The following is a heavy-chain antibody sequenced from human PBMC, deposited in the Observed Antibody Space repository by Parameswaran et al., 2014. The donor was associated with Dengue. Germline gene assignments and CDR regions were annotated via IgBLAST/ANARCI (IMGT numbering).Heavy chain of an antibody. J-gene: IGHJ4*02. D-gene: IGHD5-18*01. V-gene: IGHV4-39*01. Sequence: WIRQPPGKGLEWIGSMYYSGSSYYNPSLQSRVIIFVDTSNNQFSLKLTSVIAADTAVYYCVRLTGYSYGPLDNWGQGILVTVSS. CDR3: VRLTGYSYGPLDN. CDR2: MYYSGSS.